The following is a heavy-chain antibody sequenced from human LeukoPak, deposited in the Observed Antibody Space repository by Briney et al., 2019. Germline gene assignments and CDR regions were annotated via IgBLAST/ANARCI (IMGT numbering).Heavy chain of an antibody. J-gene: IGHJ4*02. CDR3: ARSSGWYMVFDY. CDR1: GGSISSYY. D-gene: IGHD6-19*01. Sequence: SETLSLTCTVSGGSISSYYWSWIRQPPGKGLEWIGYIYYSGSTNYNPSLKSRVTISVDTSKNQFSLKLSSVTATDTAVYYCARSSGWYMVFDYWGQGTLVTVSS. CDR2: IYYSGST. V-gene: IGHV4-59*01.